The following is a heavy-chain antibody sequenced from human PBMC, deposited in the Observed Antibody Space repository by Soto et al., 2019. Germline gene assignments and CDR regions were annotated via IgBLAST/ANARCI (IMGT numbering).Heavy chain of an antibody. Sequence: GGSLRLSCAASGFTFSSSLMSWVRQSPGEGLEWVANIKQGVIKKYYVDSVRGRFTISRDNAKTSVYLQMNSLRAKDRVVYYCARLVYQHYYCYGMDVWGQGTTVTVSS. CDR1: GFTFSSSL. D-gene: IGHD3-3*01. V-gene: IGHV3-7*01. CDR3: ARLVYQHYYCYGMDV. J-gene: IGHJ6*02. CDR2: IKQGVIKK.